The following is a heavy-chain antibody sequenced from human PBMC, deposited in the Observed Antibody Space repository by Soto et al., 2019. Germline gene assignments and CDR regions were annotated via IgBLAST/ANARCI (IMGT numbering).Heavy chain of an antibody. V-gene: IGHV1-69*01. D-gene: IGHD3-10*01. CDR3: ARDLTSVRGS. CDR2: IIPIFDAT. Sequence: QVQMVQSGAEVKKPGSSARVSCKVSGGTFSRHSISWVRQAPGQGLEWMGGIIPIFDATQYAQKFQGRPTVNADESTTTFHMDLSGLRPEDTAIYYCARDLTSVRGSWGQGTLVTVS. CDR1: GGTFSRHS. J-gene: IGHJ4*02.